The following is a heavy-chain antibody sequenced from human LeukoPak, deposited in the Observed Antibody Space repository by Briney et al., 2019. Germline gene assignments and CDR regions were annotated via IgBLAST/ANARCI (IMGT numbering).Heavy chain of an antibody. J-gene: IGHJ4*02. CDR2: IGGGGEST. V-gene: IGHV3-23*01. CDR3: ARDGYSSSWFPDY. Sequence: GGSLRLSCAASGFTFNSYAMSWVRQAPGKGLEWVSTIGGGGESTYYADSVKGRFTISRDNAKNSVYLQMNSLRAEDTAVYYCARDGYSSSWFPDYWGQGTLVTVSS. CDR1: GFTFNSYA. D-gene: IGHD6-13*01.